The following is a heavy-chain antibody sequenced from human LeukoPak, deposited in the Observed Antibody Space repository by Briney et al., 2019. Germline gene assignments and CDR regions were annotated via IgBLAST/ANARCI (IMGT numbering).Heavy chain of an antibody. CDR1: GFVFSASY. Sequence: GGSLSLSYAASGFVFSASYMSWVRKAPGKGLEWVATIKPDGSEKYHVDSVSGRFTISRDNTNDSLFLQMNSLRVDDTAVYYCVRGGTYWTVSWGQGTLVNVS. J-gene: IGHJ5*01. V-gene: IGHV3-7*01. CDR2: IKPDGSEK. CDR3: VRGGTYWTVS.